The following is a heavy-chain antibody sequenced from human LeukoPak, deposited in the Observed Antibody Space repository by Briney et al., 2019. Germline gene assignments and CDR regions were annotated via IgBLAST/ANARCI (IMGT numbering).Heavy chain of an antibody. Sequence: GGSLRLSCAASGFTFSSYAMSWVRQAPGKGPEWVSAISGSGGSTYYADSVKGRFTISRDNAKDSLYLQMNSLRAEDTAVYYCARNSYGYNYWGQGTLVTVSS. CDR1: GFTFSSYA. CDR3: ARNSYGYNY. D-gene: IGHD5-18*01. V-gene: IGHV3-23*01. CDR2: ISGSGGST. J-gene: IGHJ4*02.